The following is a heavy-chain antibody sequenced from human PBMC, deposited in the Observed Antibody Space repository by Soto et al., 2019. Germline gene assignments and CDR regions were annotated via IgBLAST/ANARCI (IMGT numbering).Heavy chain of an antibody. Sequence: QVQLVESGGGVVQPGGSLRLSCEVSGFNFSGYGMNWVRQAPGKGLEWVAFSSVDGGNKYHADTVKGRFTISRDNSKNTLYLQMNSLREGDTGVYYCARARRSSSWTTNSWGQGTLVTVSS. CDR1: GFNFSGYG. CDR2: SSVDGGNK. D-gene: IGHD2-8*01. V-gene: IGHV3-30*02. J-gene: IGHJ5*02. CDR3: ARARRSSSWTTNS.